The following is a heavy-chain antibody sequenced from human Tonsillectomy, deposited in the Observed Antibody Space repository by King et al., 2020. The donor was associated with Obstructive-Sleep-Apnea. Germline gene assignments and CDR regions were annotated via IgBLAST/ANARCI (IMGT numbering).Heavy chain of an antibody. V-gene: IGHV3-74*01. CDR3: AGHMDCSITSCYGYYYYGLDV. D-gene: IGHD2-2*01. J-gene: IGHJ6*02. Sequence: VQLVESGGGLVQPGGSLRLSCAASGFRFSSYWMHWVRQIPGKGLVWVARIKSDGSGASYADSVKGRFTISRDNAENTLFLQMYSLRDEDTGIYYCAGHMDCSITSCYGYYYYGLDVWGQGTAVTVSS. CDR1: GFRFSSYW. CDR2: IKSDGSGA.